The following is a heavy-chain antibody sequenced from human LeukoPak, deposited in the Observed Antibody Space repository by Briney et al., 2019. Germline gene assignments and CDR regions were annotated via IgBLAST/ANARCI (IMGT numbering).Heavy chain of an antibody. CDR1: GGSISSYY. CDR3: ARDSSGYDAFDI. V-gene: IGHV4-39*07. CDR2: IYYSGST. J-gene: IGHJ3*02. D-gene: IGHD6-19*01. Sequence: SETLSLTCTVSGGSISSYYWGWIRQPPGKGLKWIGSIYYSGSTYYNPSLKSRVTISVDTSKNQFSLKLSSVTAADTAVYYCARDSSGYDAFDIWGQGTMVTVSS.